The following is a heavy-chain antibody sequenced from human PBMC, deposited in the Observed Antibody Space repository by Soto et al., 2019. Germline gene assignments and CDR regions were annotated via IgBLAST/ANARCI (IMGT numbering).Heavy chain of an antibody. V-gene: IGHV1-2*02. J-gene: IGHJ4*02. CDR2: INPVNGGT. Sequence: QVQLVQSGAEVKKPGASVKVSCKASGDAFNDPDYMHWVRQAPGQGPEWMGWINPVNGGTYYSQKFQGSVTMTRDTSISTGYMELSSLTSDDTAVYYCARGSSGLDFDYWGQGTLVAVSS. CDR1: GDAFNDPDY. CDR3: ARGSSGLDFDY. D-gene: IGHD6-19*01.